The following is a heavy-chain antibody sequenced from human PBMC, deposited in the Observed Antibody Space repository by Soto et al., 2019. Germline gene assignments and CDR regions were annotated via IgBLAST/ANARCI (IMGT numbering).Heavy chain of an antibody. D-gene: IGHD6-13*01. V-gene: IGHV2-70*17. CDR2: IDWDDDK. CDR1: GFSLSTSGMC. CDR3: ARIGIAAGNRHYFDY. J-gene: IGHJ4*02. Sequence: SGPTLVNPTQTLTLTCTFSGFSLSTSGMCVSWIRQPPGQALEWLARIDWDDDKFYSTSLKTRLTISKDTSKNQVVLTMTNMDPVDTATYYCARIGIAAGNRHYFDYWGQGTLVTVSS.